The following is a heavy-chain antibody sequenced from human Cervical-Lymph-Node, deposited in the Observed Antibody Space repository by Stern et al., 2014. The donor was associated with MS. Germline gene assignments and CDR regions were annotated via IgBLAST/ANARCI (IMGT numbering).Heavy chain of an antibody. V-gene: IGHV4-59*01. CDR3: ARAGYSSTTPDY. CDR1: GGSISSYY. CDR2: IYYSGST. D-gene: IGHD6-13*01. J-gene: IGHJ4*02. Sequence: QLQLQESGPGLVKPSETLSLTCTVSGGSISSYYWSWIRQHPGKGLEWIGYIYYSGSTNYNPSLKSRVTISVDTSKNQFSLKLSSVTAADTAVYYCARAGYSSTTPDYWGQGTLVTVSS.